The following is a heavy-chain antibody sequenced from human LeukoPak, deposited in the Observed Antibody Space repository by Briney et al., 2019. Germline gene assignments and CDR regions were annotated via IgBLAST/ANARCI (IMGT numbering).Heavy chain of an antibody. V-gene: IGHV3-23*01. Sequence: PGGSLRLSCAASGFTFSSYAMSWVRQAPGKGLEWFSAISGSGGSTYYSDSVKCRFTISRDNSKNTLHLQMNSMRAEDTAVYYCAKYYGSGSYYNVWVMDYFHYWGQGTLVTVSS. D-gene: IGHD3-10*01. J-gene: IGHJ4*02. CDR2: ISGSGGST. CDR1: GFTFSSYA. CDR3: AKYYGSGSYYNVWVMDYFHY.